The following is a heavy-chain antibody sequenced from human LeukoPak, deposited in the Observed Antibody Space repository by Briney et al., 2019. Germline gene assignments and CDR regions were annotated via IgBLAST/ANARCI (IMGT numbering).Heavy chain of an antibody. J-gene: IGHJ4*02. CDR3: ARGHSGDWAL. CDR2: IRYDGSNK. Sequence: GGSLRLSCAASGFTFSSYGMHWVRQAPGKGLEWVAFIRYDGSNKYYADSVKGRFTISRDNAENSLYLQMNSLRAEDTAVYYCARGHSGDWALGGQGTLVTVSS. V-gene: IGHV3-30*02. CDR1: GFTFSSYG. D-gene: IGHD2-21*02.